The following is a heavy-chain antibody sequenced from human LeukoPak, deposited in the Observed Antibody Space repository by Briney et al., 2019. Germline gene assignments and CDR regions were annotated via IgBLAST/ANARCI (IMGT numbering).Heavy chain of an antibody. J-gene: IGHJ4*02. V-gene: IGHV3-23*01. CDR2: ISGSGGST. Sequence: GGSLRLSCAASGFTFSSYAMSWVRPAPGKGLEWVSAISGSGGSTYYADSVKGRFTISRDDSKNTLYLQMNSLRAEDTAVYYCAKDRPEYYDSSGPFDYWGQGTLVTVSS. CDR1: GFTFSSYA. D-gene: IGHD3-22*01. CDR3: AKDRPEYYDSSGPFDY.